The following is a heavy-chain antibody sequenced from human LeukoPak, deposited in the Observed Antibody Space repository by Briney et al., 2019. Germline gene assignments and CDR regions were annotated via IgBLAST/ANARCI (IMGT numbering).Heavy chain of an antibody. D-gene: IGHD4-17*01. CDR1: GGSISSGGSS. V-gene: IGHV4-30-2*01. CDR3: ARKRDYGYFDY. J-gene: IGHJ4*02. Sequence: SQTLSLTCAVSGGSISSGGSSWSWIRQPPGKGLEWIGYIYHSGSTYYNPSLKSRVTISVDRSKNQFSLKLSSVTAADTAVYFCARKRDYGYFDYWGQGTLVTVSS. CDR2: IYHSGST.